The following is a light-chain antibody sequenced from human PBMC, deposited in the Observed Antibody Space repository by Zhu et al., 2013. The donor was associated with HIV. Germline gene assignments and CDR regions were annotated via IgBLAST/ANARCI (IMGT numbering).Light chain of an antibody. CDR1: SGSIASNY. V-gene: IGLV6-57*01. J-gene: IGLJ1*01. CDR2: ENN. Sequence: NFMLTQPHSVSESPGKTVTISCTRSSGSIASNYVQWYQQRPDSSPTTVIFENNQRPSGVPDRFSGSKSGTSASLAISDLRSEDEADYYCAAWDDRLSGYVFATGTKVTVL. CDR3: AAWDDRLSGYV.